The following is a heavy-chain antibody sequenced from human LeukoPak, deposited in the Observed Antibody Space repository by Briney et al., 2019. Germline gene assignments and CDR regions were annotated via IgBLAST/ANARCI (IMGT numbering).Heavy chain of an antibody. V-gene: IGHV3-21*01. CDR3: ARDLEGVAGTASTFDY. Sequence: GGSLRLSCAASGFTFSSYSMNWVRQAPGKGLEWVSSISTSSSYIYYADSVKGRFTISRDNAKNSLYLQMNSLRAEDTAVYYCARDLEGVAGTASTFDYWGQGTLVTVSS. CDR1: GFTFSSYS. CDR2: ISTSSSYI. D-gene: IGHD6-19*01. J-gene: IGHJ4*02.